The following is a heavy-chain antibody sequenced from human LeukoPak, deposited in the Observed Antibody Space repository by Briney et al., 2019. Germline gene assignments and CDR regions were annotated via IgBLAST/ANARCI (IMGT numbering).Heavy chain of an antibody. CDR3: ARGGPQYVSANDYYYYYGMDV. J-gene: IGHJ6*02. D-gene: IGHD5-24*01. CDR1: FTSXX. Sequence: FTSXXXNWVXXAXXXXXXXXXWXNPNSGNTGYAQKFQGRVTMTRNTSISTAYMELSSLRSEDTAVYYCARGGPQYVSANDYYYYYGMDVWGQGTTVTVSS. V-gene: IGHV1-8*01. CDR2: XNPNSGNT.